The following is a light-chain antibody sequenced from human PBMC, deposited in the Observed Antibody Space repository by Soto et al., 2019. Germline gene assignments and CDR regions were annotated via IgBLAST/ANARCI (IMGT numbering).Light chain of an antibody. CDR2: AAS. Sequence: DIQMTQSPSSLSASVGDRVTITCRASQSISSYLNWYQQKPGKATKLLIYAASSLQSRVLSRFTGSIFATDFTLTIINLQPQHFATYYCQHSYINLSATFAGGTKVEIK. J-gene: IGKJ4*01. CDR3: QHSYINLSAT. V-gene: IGKV1-39*01. CDR1: QSISSY.